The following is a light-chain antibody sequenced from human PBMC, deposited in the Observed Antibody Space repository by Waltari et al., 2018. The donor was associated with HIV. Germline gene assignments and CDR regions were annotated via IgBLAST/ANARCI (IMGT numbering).Light chain of an antibody. Sequence: QFVLTQAPSVSAAPGQNVTISCSGSSSTIGNNYVSWYHHFPGTAPKLLIYDINKRPSGIPDRFSGSKSGTSATLAIAGLQTGDEADYYCGTWDSSLSVGLFGGGTKVTVL. CDR1: SSTIGNNY. J-gene: IGLJ3*02. CDR3: GTWDSSLSVGL. CDR2: DIN. V-gene: IGLV1-51*01.